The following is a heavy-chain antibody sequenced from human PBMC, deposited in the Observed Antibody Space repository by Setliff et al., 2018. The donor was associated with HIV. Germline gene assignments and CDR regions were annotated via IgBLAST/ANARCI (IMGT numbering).Heavy chain of an antibody. CDR3: AIEIGDYYDSSGYYPHTDYYYGMDV. Sequence: VASVKVSCQASGYTFTSYDISWVRQAPGQGLEWMGWISAYNGNTNYAQKLQGRVTMTTDTSTSTAYMELRGLRTDATAVYYCAIEIGDYYDSSGYYPHTDYYYGMDVWGQGTTVTVSS. CDR1: GYTFTSYD. CDR2: ISAYNGNT. V-gene: IGHV1-18*01. D-gene: IGHD3-22*01. J-gene: IGHJ6*02.